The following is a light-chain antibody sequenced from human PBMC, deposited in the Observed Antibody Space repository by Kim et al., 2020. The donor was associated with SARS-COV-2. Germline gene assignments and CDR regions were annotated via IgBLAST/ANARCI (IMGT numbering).Light chain of an antibody. V-gene: IGKV1-33*01. CDR1: QDINNY. CDR3: QQYDNLPLT. CDR2: DVS. J-gene: IGKJ4*01. Sequence: DIQMTQSPSSLSASVGDRVTITCQASQDINNYLNWYQHKPGKAPKLLMYDVSNLEIGVPSRFSGSGSGTDFTLTISSLQPEDIATYYCQQYDNLPLTFGGGTKVDIK.